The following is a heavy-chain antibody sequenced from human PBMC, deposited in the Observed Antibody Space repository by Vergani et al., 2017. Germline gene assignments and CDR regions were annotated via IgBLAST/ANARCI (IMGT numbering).Heavy chain of an antibody. CDR1: GESFSRFY. CDR3: AVRPRVNLVGGEIVTKRTFDY. J-gene: IGHJ4*02. Sequence: QVQLQQWGAGVVKPSGTLSITCAVFGESFSRFYWSWIRQPPGKGLEWIGEINNDGHINYNPSLESRVTVSKDTAKNQFSLNLMSVTGADTAMYYCAVRPRVNLVGGEIVTKRTFDYWSQGSLVTVSS. D-gene: IGHD3-10*01. CDR2: INNDGHI. V-gene: IGHV4-34*02.